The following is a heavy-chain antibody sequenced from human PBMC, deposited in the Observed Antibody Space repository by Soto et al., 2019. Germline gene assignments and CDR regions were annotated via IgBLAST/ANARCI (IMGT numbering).Heavy chain of an antibody. CDR3: ARMDVLRYFDWLFPDYGMDV. CDR2: IYYSGST. J-gene: IGHJ6*02. D-gene: IGHD3-9*01. CDR1: GGSISSYY. Sequence: SETLSLTCTVSGGSISSYYWSWIRQPPGKGLEWIGYIYYSGSTNYNPSLKSRVTISVDTSKNQFSLKLSSVTAADTAVYYCARMDVLRYFDWLFPDYGMDVWGQGTTVT. V-gene: IGHV4-59*08.